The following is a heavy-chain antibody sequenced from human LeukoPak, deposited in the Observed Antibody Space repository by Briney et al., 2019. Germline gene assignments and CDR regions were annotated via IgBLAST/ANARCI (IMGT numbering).Heavy chain of an antibody. V-gene: IGHV3-7*01. CDR3: ARDFAGYYDFWSGYPKLGYFDY. CDR1: RFTFSSYW. CDR2: IKQDGSEK. J-gene: IGHJ4*02. D-gene: IGHD3-3*01. Sequence: GGSLRLSCAASRFTFSSYWMSWVRQAPGKGLEWVANIKQDGSEKYYVDSVKGRFTISRDNAKNSLYLQMNSLRAEDTAVYYCARDFAGYYDFWSGYPKLGYFDYWGQGTLVTVSS.